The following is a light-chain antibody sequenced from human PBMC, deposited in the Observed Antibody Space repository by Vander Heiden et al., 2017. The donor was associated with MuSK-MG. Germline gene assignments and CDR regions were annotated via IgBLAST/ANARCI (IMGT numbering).Light chain of an antibody. CDR1: QSVSSTY. Sequence: EIVLTQSPGTLSLSPGERATLSCRASQSVSSTYLDWYQQRPGQAPRLLIYGASSRANGIPDRFSGSGSGTDFTLTSIRREHEDIAVYYWQEDCTSKTFGGGTKVEIK. V-gene: IGKV3-20*01. CDR3: QEDCTSKT. J-gene: IGKJ4*01. CDR2: GAS.